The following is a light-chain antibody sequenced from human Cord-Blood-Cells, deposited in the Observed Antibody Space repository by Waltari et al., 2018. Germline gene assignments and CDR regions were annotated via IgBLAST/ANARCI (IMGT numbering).Light chain of an antibody. CDR2: AAS. CDR1: QSISSY. Sequence: DIQVPQSPSSLSASVRDRVTITCRASQSISSYLNWYQQKPGKAPKLLIYAASSLQSGDPSRFSGSGSGTDFTLTISSLQPEDFATYYCQQSYSTPPTFGGGTKVEIK. V-gene: IGKV1-39*01. J-gene: IGKJ4*01. CDR3: QQSYSTPPT.